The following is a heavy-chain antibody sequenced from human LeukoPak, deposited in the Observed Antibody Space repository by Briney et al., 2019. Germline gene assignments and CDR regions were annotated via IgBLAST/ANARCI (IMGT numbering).Heavy chain of an antibody. D-gene: IGHD6-13*01. V-gene: IGHV4-31*03. Sequence: SQTLSLTCTVSGGSISSGGYYWSWIRQHPGKGLEWIGYIYYSGSTYYNPSLKSRVTISVDTSKNQFSLKLSSVTAADTAAYYCARVAAAGGLYYYYGMDVWGQGTTVTVSS. CDR3: ARVAAAGGLYYYYGMDV. CDR2: IYYSGST. J-gene: IGHJ6*02. CDR1: GGSISSGGYY.